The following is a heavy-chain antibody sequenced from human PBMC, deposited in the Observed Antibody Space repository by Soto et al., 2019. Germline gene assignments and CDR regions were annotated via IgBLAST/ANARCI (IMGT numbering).Heavy chain of an antibody. CDR1: GGTFSSYT. Sequence: QVQLVQSGAEVKKPGSSVKVSCKASGGTFSSYTISWVRQAPGQGLEWMGRIIPILGIANYAQKFQGRVTITADKSTSTAYMELSSLRSEDTAVYYCAREGPGAYDYGDYVVFFYWGQGTLVTVSS. CDR3: AREGPGAYDYGDYVVFFY. J-gene: IGHJ4*02. CDR2: IIPILGIA. V-gene: IGHV1-69*08. D-gene: IGHD4-17*01.